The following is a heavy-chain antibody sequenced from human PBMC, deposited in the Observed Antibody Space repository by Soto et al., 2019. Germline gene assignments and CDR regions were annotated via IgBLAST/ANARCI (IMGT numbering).Heavy chain of an antibody. Sequence: PSETLSLTCSVSGGSVTSGNHYWSWIRQSPGKGLEWIGYIHYSGSTNHNPSLKSRVTISVDRSKNQFSLKLSSVTAVDTAVYYCARDMVSSVVVGSWFDPWGQGTLVTVSS. J-gene: IGHJ5*02. CDR1: GGSVTSGNHY. CDR2: IHYSGST. V-gene: IGHV4-61*01. D-gene: IGHD2-15*01. CDR3: ARDMVSSVVVGSWFDP.